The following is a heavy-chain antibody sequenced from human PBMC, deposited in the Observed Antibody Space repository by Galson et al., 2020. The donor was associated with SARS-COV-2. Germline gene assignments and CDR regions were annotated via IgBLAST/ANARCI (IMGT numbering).Heavy chain of an antibody. V-gene: IGHV3-53*01. Sequence: QAGGSLRLSCAASGFAVSDTYMSWIRQAPGKGLEWVALLYTGGSASYTGSVKGRFTISRDNSKNSLYLHMNNLRLEDTAVYYCARDPYSGGWTNYYYFGMDVWGQGTTVTVSS. D-gene: IGHD6-19*01. J-gene: IGHJ6*02. CDR2: LYTGGSA. CDR1: GFAVSDTY. CDR3: ARDPYSGGWTNYYYFGMDV.